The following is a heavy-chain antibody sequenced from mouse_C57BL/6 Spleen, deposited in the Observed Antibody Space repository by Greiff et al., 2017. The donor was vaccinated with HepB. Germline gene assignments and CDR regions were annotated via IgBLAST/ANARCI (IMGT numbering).Heavy chain of an antibody. CDR1: GYTFTSYW. CDR3: ARSEEEAFDY. J-gene: IGHJ2*01. Sequence: QVQLQQPGAELVMPGASVKLSCKASGYTFTSYWMHWVKQRPGQGLEWIGEIDPSDSYINYNQKFKGKSTLTVDKSSSTAYMQLSSLTSEDSAVYYCARSEEEAFDYWGQGTTLTVSS. V-gene: IGHV1-69*01. CDR2: IDPSDSYI.